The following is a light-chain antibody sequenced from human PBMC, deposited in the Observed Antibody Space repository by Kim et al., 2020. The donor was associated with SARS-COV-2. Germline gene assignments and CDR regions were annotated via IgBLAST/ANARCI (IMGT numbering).Light chain of an antibody. CDR3: QQYTSMPYT. CDR2: AIS. CDR1: HDMSYS. J-gene: IGKJ2*01. V-gene: IGKV1-16*02. Sequence: SAAVGDRGTITCRARHDMSYSLAWFQQKPGKAPKPLIYAISTLHSGVPSKFSGGGFGTDFTLTITSLQPEDFATYYCQQYTSMPYTFGQGTKLEI.